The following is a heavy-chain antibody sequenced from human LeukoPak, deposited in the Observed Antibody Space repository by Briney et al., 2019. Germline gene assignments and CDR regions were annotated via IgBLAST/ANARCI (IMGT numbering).Heavy chain of an antibody. D-gene: IGHD6-13*01. J-gene: IGHJ2*01. CDR3: ARVSSSWYQDWYFDL. CDR1: GDSISSSRYY. CDR2: IDTSGNT. Sequence: SETLSLTCTVSGDSISSSRYYWSWIRQPAGKGLEWIGRIDTSGNTNYKPSLKSRVTMSVDTSKNQFSLKLSSVTAADTAVYYCARVSSSWYQDWYFDLWGRGTLVTVSS. V-gene: IGHV4-61*02.